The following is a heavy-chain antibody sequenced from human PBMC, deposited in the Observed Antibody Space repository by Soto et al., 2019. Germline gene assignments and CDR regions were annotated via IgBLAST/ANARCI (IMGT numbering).Heavy chain of an antibody. CDR1: GGLFSSYS. D-gene: IGHD2-8*01. CDR3: ARRTIGYVWFNEF. Sequence: QEQLVQSGAEVKKPGSSVKVSCKASGGLFSSYSIRWVRQAQGQGLEWMGGIIPVFGTPNSAQKFQGRVTITADASTNTDYMELTSLNSEDTDTYYCARRTIGYVWFNEFWGQGTLVNLS. V-gene: IGHV1-69*01. J-gene: IGHJ4*02. CDR2: IIPVFGTP.